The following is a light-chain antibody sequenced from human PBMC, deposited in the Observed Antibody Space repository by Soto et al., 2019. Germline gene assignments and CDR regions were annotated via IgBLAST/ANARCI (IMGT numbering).Light chain of an antibody. CDR3: QQYGSSGT. Sequence: EIMFTQSPGTLSLSRGERATLSCRASQSVSNNYLAWYQQKPGQAPRLLIYGASNRATGIPDRFSGSGSGTDFTLTISRLEPEDFAVYYCQQYGSSGTLGQGTNVDIK. V-gene: IGKV3-20*01. CDR2: GAS. CDR1: QSVSNNY. J-gene: IGKJ1*01.